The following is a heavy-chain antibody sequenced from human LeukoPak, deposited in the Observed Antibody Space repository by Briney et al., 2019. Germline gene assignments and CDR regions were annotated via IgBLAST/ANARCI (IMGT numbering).Heavy chain of an antibody. J-gene: IGHJ6*03. CDR3: TTDRCSSGNCYYYYYYYMDV. CDR1: GFTFSVAW. Sequence: PGGSLRLSCAASGFTFSVAWVSWVRQAPGKGLEWVGHIKCKTDGGTTDYAAPVKGRFTISRDDSQNTLYLQMNSLETEDTGVYYCTTDRCSSGNCYYYYYYYMDVWGKGTTVTVSS. V-gene: IGHV3-15*01. D-gene: IGHD2-15*01. CDR2: IKCKTDGGTT.